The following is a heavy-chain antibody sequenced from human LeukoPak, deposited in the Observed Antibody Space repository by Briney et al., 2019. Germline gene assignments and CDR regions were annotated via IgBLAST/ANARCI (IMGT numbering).Heavy chain of an antibody. CDR1: GYTFIDHY. CDR2: INPNNGGT. D-gene: IGHD1-26*01. J-gene: IGHJ4*02. CDR3: AGGIASYSSSYFDY. V-gene: IGHV1-2*02. Sequence: ASVKVSCKASGYTFIDHYIHWVRQAPGQGLEWMGWINPNNGGTNYAQKFQGRVTMTRDTSIATAYMELNRLRSDDTAIYYCAGGIASYSSSYFDYWGQGALVTASS.